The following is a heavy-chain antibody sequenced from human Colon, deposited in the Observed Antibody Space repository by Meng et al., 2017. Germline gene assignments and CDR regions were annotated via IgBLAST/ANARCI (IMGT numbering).Heavy chain of an antibody. V-gene: IGHV3-33*01. Sequence: QVQLMESVGGVGQPGTSLRLSCVASGFTFDTYGMHWVRQSPGKGLEWVAQIRYDGSKTYYADSVKGRFTVSRDNSKNTLFLQMSSLRVEDTAIYYCARFGYSDYVFDSWGQGTLV. CDR2: IRYDGSKT. CDR1: GFTFDTYG. D-gene: IGHD5-18*01. J-gene: IGHJ4*02. CDR3: ARFGYSDYVFDS.